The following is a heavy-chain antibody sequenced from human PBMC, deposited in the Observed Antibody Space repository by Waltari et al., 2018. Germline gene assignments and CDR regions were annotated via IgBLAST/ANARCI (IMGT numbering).Heavy chain of an antibody. J-gene: IGHJ3*02. V-gene: IGHV4-38-2*02. D-gene: IGHD2-15*01. CDR3: ARDRGDCSGGSCYSDAFDI. CDR1: GYSISSGYY. Sequence: QVQLQESGPGLVKPSETLSLTCAVSGYSISSGYYWGWIRQPPGKGLEWIGSIYHSGSTYYNPSLKSRVTISVDTSKNQFSLKLSSVTAADTAVYYCARDRGDCSGGSCYSDAFDIWGQGTMVTVSS. CDR2: IYHSGST.